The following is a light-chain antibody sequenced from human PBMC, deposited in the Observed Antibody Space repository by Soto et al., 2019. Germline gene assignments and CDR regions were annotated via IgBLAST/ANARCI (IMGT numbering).Light chain of an antibody. CDR2: GAS. CDR1: QSISSSY. V-gene: IGKV3-15*01. J-gene: IGKJ4*01. Sequence: EIVMTQSPGTLSVSPGERATLSYRASQSISSSYLAWYQQRPGQAPRLLIYGASTRATGIPARFHGSGSGTEFTLTISSLQSEYFAVYCCQQYNNWHQLTFGGGTRVEIK. CDR3: QQYNNWHQLT.